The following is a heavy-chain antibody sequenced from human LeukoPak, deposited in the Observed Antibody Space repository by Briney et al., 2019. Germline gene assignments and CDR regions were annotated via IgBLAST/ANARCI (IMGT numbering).Heavy chain of an antibody. V-gene: IGHV3-23*01. J-gene: IGHJ4*02. D-gene: IGHD3-22*01. Sequence: GGSLGLSCAASGFTFSSYAMSWVRQAPGKGLEWVSAISGSGGSPYYADSVKGRFTISRDNSKNALYLQMNSLRAEDTAVYYCAKESDTSGYYYPDYWGQGALVTVSS. CDR3: AKESDTSGYYYPDY. CDR1: GFTFSSYA. CDR2: ISGSGGSP.